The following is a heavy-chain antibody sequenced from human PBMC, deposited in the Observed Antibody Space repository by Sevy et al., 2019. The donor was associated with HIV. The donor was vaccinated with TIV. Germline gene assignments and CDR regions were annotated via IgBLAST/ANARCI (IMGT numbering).Heavy chain of an antibody. CDR3: AREIVVVPAAVDY. J-gene: IGHJ4*02. CDR1: GFTFSDYY. V-gene: IGHV3-11*01. Sequence: GGSLRLSCAPSGFTFSDYYMSWIRQAPGKGLEWVSYISSSGSTIYYADSVKGRFTISRDNAKNSLYLQMNSLRAEDTAVYYCAREIVVVPAAVDYWGQGTLVTVSS. D-gene: IGHD2-2*01. CDR2: ISSSGSTI.